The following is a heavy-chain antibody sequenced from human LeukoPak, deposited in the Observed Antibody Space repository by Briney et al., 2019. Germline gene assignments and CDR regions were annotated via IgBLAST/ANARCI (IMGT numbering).Heavy chain of an antibody. D-gene: IGHD3-16*01. CDR1: GYTFTDYN. J-gene: IGHJ3*02. Sequence: ASVKVSCKASGYTFTDYNIHWVRQAPGQGLEWMGWIDPNSGATKYAQKFQGGATMTRDTSITTAYVELSSLRYDDTATYYCARVGLTRGEAFDIWGQGTMVTVSS. CDR3: ARVGLTRGEAFDI. CDR2: IDPNSGAT. V-gene: IGHV1-2*02.